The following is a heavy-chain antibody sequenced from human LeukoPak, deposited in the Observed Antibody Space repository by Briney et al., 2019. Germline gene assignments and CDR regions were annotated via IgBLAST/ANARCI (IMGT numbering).Heavy chain of an antibody. V-gene: IGHV3-21*01. D-gene: IGHD6-19*01. CDR1: GFTFSSYS. Sequence: GGSLRLSCAASGFTFSSYSMNWVRQAPGKGLEWVSSISSSSSYIYYADSVKGRFTISRDNAKNSLYLQMNSLRAEDTAVYYCARANRAVAGPDYWGQGTLVTVSS. J-gene: IGHJ4*02. CDR3: ARANRAVAGPDY. CDR2: ISSSSSYI.